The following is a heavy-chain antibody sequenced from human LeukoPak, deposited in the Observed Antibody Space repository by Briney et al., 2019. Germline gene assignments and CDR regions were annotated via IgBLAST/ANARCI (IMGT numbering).Heavy chain of an antibody. D-gene: IGHD1-26*01. V-gene: IGHV3-11*04. CDR2: ISSSGSTI. Sequence: PGGSLRLSCAASGFTFSDYYMSWIRQAPGKGLEWVSYISSSGSTIYYADSVKGRFTISRDNAKNSLYLQMNSLGAEDTAVYYCARRAVSGSYYFDYWGQGTLVTVSS. CDR1: GFTFSDYY. CDR3: ARRAVSGSYYFDY. J-gene: IGHJ4*02.